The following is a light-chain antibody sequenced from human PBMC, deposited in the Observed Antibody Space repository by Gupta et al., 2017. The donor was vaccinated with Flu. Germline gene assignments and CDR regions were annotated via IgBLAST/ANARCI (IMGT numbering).Light chain of an antibody. CDR3: SSYTKANTVVV. Sequence: QSALTQPASVSGSPGQSIAISCTGTSSDIGGYDYVSWYQQHPGNAPKLMLFEVSRRPAGISDRFSGSRSGNTASLTISGLLAEDEAFYYCSSYTKANTVVVFGGGTKVTVL. J-gene: IGLJ2*01. CDR1: SSDIGGYDY. CDR2: EVS. V-gene: IGLV2-14*01.